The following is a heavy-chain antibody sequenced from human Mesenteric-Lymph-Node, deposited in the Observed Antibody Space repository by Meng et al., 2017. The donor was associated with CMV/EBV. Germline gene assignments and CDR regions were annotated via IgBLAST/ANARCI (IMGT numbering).Heavy chain of an antibody. D-gene: IGHD3-22*01. CDR3: ARQLGYCDTSGYYFSEFYL. V-gene: IGHV5-10-1*01. Sequence: FTSFWFSWVSQMPGQALHWLGMMDPSDFYLHYSPSFHSHVTISADTSTSTSYLQWSLLKASDTAMYYCARQLGYCDTSGYYFSEFYLWGRGTLVTVSS. CDR2: MDPSDFYL. CDR1: FTSFW. J-gene: IGHJ2*01.